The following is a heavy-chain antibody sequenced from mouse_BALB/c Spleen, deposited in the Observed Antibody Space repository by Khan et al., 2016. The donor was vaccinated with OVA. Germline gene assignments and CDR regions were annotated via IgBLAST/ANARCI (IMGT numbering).Heavy chain of an antibody. CDR2: IYPGTGSI. V-gene: IGHV1-76*01. J-gene: IGHJ3*01. CDR3: ARGGDSDEAWFAY. CDR1: GYIFTSYW. Sequence: QVQLKQSGAELVRPGASVKLSCKTSGYIFTSYWIHWVKQRSGQGLEWIARIYPGTGSIYYNEKFKGKATLTADKSSSTAFMQLSSLKYEDSAVYCWARGGDSDEAWFAYWVQGTLVTVSA.